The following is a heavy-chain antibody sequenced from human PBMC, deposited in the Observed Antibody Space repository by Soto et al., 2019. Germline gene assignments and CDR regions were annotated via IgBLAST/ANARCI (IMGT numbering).Heavy chain of an antibody. CDR1: GFSLSTTGVG. Sequence: QITLKESGPTLVKPTQTLTLTCTFSGFSLSTTGVGMGWIRQPPGKALEWLALIFWDDDKRYSPSLKSRLTITKDXXKXQXXLTMTNMDPVDTATYYCAHSPYYYDSSGYYRAFDYWGQGTLVTVSS. J-gene: IGHJ4*02. V-gene: IGHV2-5*02. D-gene: IGHD3-22*01. CDR3: AHSPYYYDSSGYYRAFDY. CDR2: IFWDDDK.